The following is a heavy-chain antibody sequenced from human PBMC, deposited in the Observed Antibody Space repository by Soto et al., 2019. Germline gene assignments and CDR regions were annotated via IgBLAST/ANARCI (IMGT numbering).Heavy chain of an antibody. D-gene: IGHD6-19*01. CDR2: ISAYSGNT. CDR1: GYILTTYD. V-gene: IGHV1-18*01. Sequence: QVQLVQSGAEVKKPGASVKVSCKASGYILTTYDITWVRQAPGQGLEWVGWISAYSGNTNYARKVQDRVTLTTDTSPSTAYMELRSLRSDDTAVYYCARGAIAVALGYWGQGTLVTVSS. J-gene: IGHJ4*02. CDR3: ARGAIAVALGY.